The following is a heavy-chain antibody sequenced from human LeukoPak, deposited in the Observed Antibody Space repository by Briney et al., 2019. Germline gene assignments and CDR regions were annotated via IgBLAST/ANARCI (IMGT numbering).Heavy chain of an antibody. D-gene: IGHD3-22*01. V-gene: IGHV3-23*01. Sequence: GGSLRLSCAASGFTFSSYAMSWVRQAPVKGLEWVSAISGSGGSTYYADSVKGRFTISRDNAKNSLYPQMNSLRAEDTALYYCAKDINYDSSGYYRDWGQGTLVTVSS. CDR1: GFTFSSYA. CDR3: AKDINYDSSGYYRD. J-gene: IGHJ4*02. CDR2: ISGSGGST.